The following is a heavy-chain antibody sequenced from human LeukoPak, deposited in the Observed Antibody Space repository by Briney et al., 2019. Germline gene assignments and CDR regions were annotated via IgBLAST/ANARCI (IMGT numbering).Heavy chain of an antibody. J-gene: IGHJ5*02. CDR2: IYYSGST. D-gene: IGHD3-10*01. CDR1: GGSISSNSYY. CDR3: AREGTNGSVIYYIDEGGNWFDP. V-gene: IGHV4-39*07. Sequence: SETLSLTCTVSGGSISSNSYYWGWIRQPPGKGLEWIGSIYYSGSTYYNPSLKSRVTISVDTSKNQFSLKLNSVTAADTAVYYCAREGTNGSVIYYIDEGGNWFDPWGQGTLVTVSS.